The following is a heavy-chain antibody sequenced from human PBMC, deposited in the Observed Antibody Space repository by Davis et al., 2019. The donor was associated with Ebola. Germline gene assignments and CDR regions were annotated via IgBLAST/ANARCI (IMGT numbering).Heavy chain of an antibody. Sequence: PGGSLRLSCAASGFTFRNFAMTWVRQAPGKGLEWVSAVSGSGYTTYYADSVRGRFTISRDNSRNTVFLQMTSLRVEDTAIYYCAKVGAAGIKWDLDYWGQGTRVTVSS. CDR2: VSGSGYTT. V-gene: IGHV3-23*01. J-gene: IGHJ4*02. CDR3: AKVGAAGIKWDLDY. CDR1: GFTFRNFA. D-gene: IGHD1-26*01.